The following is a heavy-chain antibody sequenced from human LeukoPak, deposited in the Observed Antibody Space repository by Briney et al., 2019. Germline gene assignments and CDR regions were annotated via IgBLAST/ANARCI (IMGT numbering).Heavy chain of an antibody. CDR2: IYYSGST. Sequence: SETLSLTCTVSGGSISSYYWSWIRQPPGKGLEWIGYIYYSGSTNYNPSLKSRVTISVDTSKNQFSLKLSSVTAADTAVYYCARAVAYYGSGSWVDWGQGTLVTVSS. CDR3: ARAVAYYGSGSWVD. J-gene: IGHJ4*02. V-gene: IGHV4-59*01. CDR1: GGSISSYY. D-gene: IGHD3-10*01.